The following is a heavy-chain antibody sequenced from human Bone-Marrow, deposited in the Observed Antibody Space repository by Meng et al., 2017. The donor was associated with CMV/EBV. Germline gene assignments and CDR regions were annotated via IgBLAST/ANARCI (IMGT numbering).Heavy chain of an antibody. D-gene: IGHD6-6*01. CDR2: ISTSGSTI. Sequence: GESLKISCAASGFTFSSYEMNWVRQAPGKGLEWVSYISTSGSTIYHADSVKGRFTISRDNAKNSLYLQMNSLRAEDTAIYYCSRLYSSSAGKGMDVWCQGTTVTVSS. CDR1: GFTFSSYE. CDR3: SRLYSSSAGKGMDV. J-gene: IGHJ6*02. V-gene: IGHV3-48*03.